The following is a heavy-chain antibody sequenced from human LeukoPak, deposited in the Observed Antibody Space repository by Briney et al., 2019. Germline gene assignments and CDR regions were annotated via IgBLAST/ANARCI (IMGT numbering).Heavy chain of an antibody. CDR3: ARGPPTTVVIDY. CDR1: GGSISSGSYY. J-gene: IGHJ4*02. CDR2: IYTSGST. V-gene: IGHV4-61*02. Sequence: SQTLSLTCTVSGGSISSGSYYWSWIRQPAGKGLEWIGRIYTSGSTNYNPSLKSRVTISVDTSKNQFSLKLSSMTAADTAVYYCARGPPTTVVIDYWGQGTLVTVSS. D-gene: IGHD4-23*01.